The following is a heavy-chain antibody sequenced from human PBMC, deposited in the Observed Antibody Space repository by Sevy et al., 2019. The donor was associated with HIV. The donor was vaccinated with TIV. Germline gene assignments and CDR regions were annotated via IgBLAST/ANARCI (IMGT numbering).Heavy chain of an antibody. Sequence: SETLSLTCTVSGGSISSYYWSWIRQPPGKGLEWIGYIYYSGSTNYNPSLKSRVTISVDTYKNQFSLKLISVTAADTAVYYCAGDLAVAGNWFDPWGQGTLVTVSS. D-gene: IGHD6-19*01. J-gene: IGHJ5*02. CDR3: AGDLAVAGNWFDP. CDR1: GGSISSYY. V-gene: IGHV4-59*13. CDR2: IYYSGST.